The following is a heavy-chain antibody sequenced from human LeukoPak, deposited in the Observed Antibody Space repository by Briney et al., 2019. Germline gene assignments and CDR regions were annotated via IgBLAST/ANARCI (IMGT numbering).Heavy chain of an antibody. V-gene: IGHV4-34*01. D-gene: IGHD2-2*02. CDR1: GGSFSGYY. CDR3: ARPQCSNCSSTSCYIRSDAFDI. CDR2: INHSGST. J-gene: IGHJ3*02. Sequence: SETLSLTCAVYGGSFSGYYWSWIRQPPGKGLEWMGEINHSGSTTYNPSLKRRVTISVDTSKNQFSLKLSSVTAADTAVYYCARPQCSNCSSTSCYIRSDAFDIWGQGTMVTVSS.